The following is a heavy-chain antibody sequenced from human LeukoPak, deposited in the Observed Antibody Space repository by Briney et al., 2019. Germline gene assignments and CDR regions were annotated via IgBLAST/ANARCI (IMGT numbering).Heavy chain of an antibody. J-gene: IGHJ4*02. D-gene: IGHD6-13*01. CDR1: GFTFSMSA. CDR2: ISFDGGNK. Sequence: GGSLRLSCATSGFTFSMSAMHWVRLAPGKGLDWVAVISFDGGNKFYADSVKGRFSISRDNSKNTLYLQMNSLGLDDTAVYFCARGRAGIAAAGFDYWGQGTLVAVSS. CDR3: ARGRAGIAAAGFDY. V-gene: IGHV3-30-3*01.